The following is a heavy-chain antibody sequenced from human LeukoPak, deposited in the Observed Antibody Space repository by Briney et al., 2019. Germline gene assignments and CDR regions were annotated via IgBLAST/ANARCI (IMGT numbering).Heavy chain of an antibody. J-gene: IGHJ4*02. V-gene: IGHV1-2*02. D-gene: IGHD6-19*01. CDR3: ARVREYSSGCYFDS. CDR1: GFTFSGYY. Sequence: ASVKVSCKASGFTFSGYYLQWVRQAPGQGLDWMGWIKPDSGGINYAQKFQGRVTMTRDTSIKTGYMELSRLRSDDTAMYYCARVREYSSGCYFDSWGQGTLVTVSS. CDR2: IKPDSGGI.